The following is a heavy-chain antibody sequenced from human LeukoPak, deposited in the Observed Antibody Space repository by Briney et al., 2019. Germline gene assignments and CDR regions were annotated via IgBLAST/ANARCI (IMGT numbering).Heavy chain of an antibody. D-gene: IGHD6-19*01. J-gene: IGHJ4*02. Sequence: TSETLSLTCTVSGGSITSGSYYWSWIRQPAGKGLEWIGRIYPTGDTNYSPSLKSRVTISLDTSKNQFSLKLSSVTVADTAVYYCARGPAPGSSGWYVNYWGQGTLVTVSS. V-gene: IGHV4-61*02. CDR2: IYPTGDT. CDR1: GGSITSGSYY. CDR3: ARGPAPGSSGWYVNY.